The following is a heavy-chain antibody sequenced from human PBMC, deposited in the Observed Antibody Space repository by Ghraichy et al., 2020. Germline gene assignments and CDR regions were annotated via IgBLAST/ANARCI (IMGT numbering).Heavy chain of an antibody. D-gene: IGHD3-9*01. CDR3: AKKPITHDLMTA. CDR2: MYHDGDS. V-gene: IGHV4-4*02. CDR1: GDSIKTSVW. Sequence: SETLSLTCAVSGDSIKTSVWWSWLRQPPGKGLGWIGEMYHDGDSNYSPSLKSRVTISVDKSKNQFSLTLRSLTDADTAVYYCAKKPITHDLMTAWGQGILVTVSS. J-gene: IGHJ5*02.